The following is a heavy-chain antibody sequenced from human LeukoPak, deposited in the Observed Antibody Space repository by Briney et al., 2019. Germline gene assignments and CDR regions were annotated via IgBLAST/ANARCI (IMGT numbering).Heavy chain of an antibody. Sequence: SVKVSCKASGGTFSSYAISWVRQAPGQGLEWMGGIIPIFGTANYAQKFQGRVTITTDESTSTAYMELSSLRSEDTAVYYCARGPQSPHGDYNRLDYWGQGTLVTVSS. CDR3: ARGPQSPHGDYNRLDY. CDR1: GGTFSSYA. V-gene: IGHV1-69*05. D-gene: IGHD4-17*01. J-gene: IGHJ4*02. CDR2: IIPIFGTA.